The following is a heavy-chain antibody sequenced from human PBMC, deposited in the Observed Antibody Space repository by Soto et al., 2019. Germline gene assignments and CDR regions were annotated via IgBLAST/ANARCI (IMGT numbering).Heavy chain of an antibody. Sequence: PGGSLRLSCIGSGFTVGDHAMSWFRQAPGKGLEWVGFIRSKGYGGTTEYAASVKGRFTISRDDSNSIAYLQMNSLKTEDTAVYYCQYQLLTYYYGMDVWGQGTTVTVSS. CDR3: QYQLLTYYYGMDV. CDR1: GFTVGDHA. CDR2: IRSKGYGGTT. V-gene: IGHV3-49*03. J-gene: IGHJ6*02. D-gene: IGHD2-2*01.